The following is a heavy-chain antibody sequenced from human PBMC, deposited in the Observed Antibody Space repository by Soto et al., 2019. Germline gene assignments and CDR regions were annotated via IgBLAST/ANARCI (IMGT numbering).Heavy chain of an antibody. V-gene: IGHV3-73*01. Sequence: LRLSCAASGFTFSGSAMHWVRQASGKGLEWVGRIRSKTNSYATAYAASVKGRFTISRDDSKNTAYLQMNSLKTEDTAVYYCTRDPRNYYDSSGSANWFDPWGQGTLVTVSS. D-gene: IGHD3-22*01. J-gene: IGHJ5*02. CDR3: TRDPRNYYDSSGSANWFDP. CDR2: IRSKTNSYAT. CDR1: GFTFSGSA.